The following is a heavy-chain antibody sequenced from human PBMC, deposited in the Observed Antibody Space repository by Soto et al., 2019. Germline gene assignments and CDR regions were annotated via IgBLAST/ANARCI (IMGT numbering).Heavy chain of an antibody. V-gene: IGHV4-31*03. CDR1: GGSISSGGYY. CDR2: IYYTGST. Sequence: QVQLQESGPGLVKPSQTLSLTCTVSGGSISSGGYYWTWIRQHPGKGLEWIGYIYYTGSTYYNPSLKSRVTISVDTSKNQFSLKLRSVTAADMAVYYCARRMGNHFDPWGQGTLVTVSS. J-gene: IGHJ5*02. CDR3: ARRMGNHFDP. D-gene: IGHD7-27*01.